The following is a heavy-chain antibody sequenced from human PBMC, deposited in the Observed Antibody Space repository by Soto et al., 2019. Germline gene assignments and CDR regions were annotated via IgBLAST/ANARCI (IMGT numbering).Heavy chain of an antibody. Sequence: GGSLRLSCAASGFTVSSNYMSRVRQAPGKGLEWVSVIYSGGSTYYADSVKGRFTISRDNSKNTLYLQMNNVRAEDTAVYYCASRIEAAGSDYWGQGTLVTVSS. CDR1: GFTVSSNY. CDR3: ASRIEAAGSDY. J-gene: IGHJ4*02. V-gene: IGHV3-53*01. D-gene: IGHD6-13*01. CDR2: IYSGGST.